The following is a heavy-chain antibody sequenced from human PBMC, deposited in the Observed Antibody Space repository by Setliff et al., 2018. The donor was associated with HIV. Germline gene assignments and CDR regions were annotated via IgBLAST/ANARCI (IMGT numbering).Heavy chain of an antibody. V-gene: IGHV1-46*01. CDR2: IDPMMGIT. Sequence: GASVKVSCKTSGYTFTSYYMHWIRQAPGQGLEWMGMIDPMMGITTNAQKLQGRVTMTRDTSASTVYMNLRSLKSEDTAMYYCAKDRGVGATGSVFDIWGQGTMVTVSS. D-gene: IGHD1-26*01. J-gene: IGHJ3*02. CDR1: GYTFTSYY. CDR3: AKDRGVGATGSVFDI.